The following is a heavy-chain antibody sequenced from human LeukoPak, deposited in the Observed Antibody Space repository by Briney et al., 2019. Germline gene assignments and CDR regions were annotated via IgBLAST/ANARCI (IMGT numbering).Heavy chain of an antibody. V-gene: IGHV4-39*01. CDR1: GGSISSSSYY. Sequence: SETLSLTCTVSGGSISSSSYYWGWIRQPPGKGLEWIGSIYYSGSTYYNPSLKRRVTISVDTSKNQFSLKLSSVTAADPAGYSCARLATRNPLSYFDSWGQGPLVTVSS. CDR3: ARLATRNPLSYFDS. J-gene: IGHJ4*02. CDR2: IYYSGST.